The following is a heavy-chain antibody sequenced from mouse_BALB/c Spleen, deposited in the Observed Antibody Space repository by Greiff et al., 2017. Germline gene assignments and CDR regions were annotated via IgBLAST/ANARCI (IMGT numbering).Heavy chain of an antibody. D-gene: IGHD2-4*01. CDR3: TRGGYDYGFAY. V-gene: IGHV5-6-4*01. CDR2: ISSGGSYT. Sequence: VQLKESGGGLVKPGGSLKLSCAASGFTFSSYTMSWVRQTPEKRLEWVATISSGGSYTYYPDSVKGRFTISRDNAKNTLYLQMSSLKSEDTAMYYCTRGGYDYGFAYWGQGTLVTVSA. J-gene: IGHJ3*01. CDR1: GFTFSSYT.